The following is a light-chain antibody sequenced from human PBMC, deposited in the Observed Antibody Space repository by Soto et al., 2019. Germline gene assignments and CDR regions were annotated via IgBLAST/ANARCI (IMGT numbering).Light chain of an antibody. CDR3: MQGTHWPWT. Sequence: DVVMTQSPLSLPVALGQAASISCRPSRSLLYTGGNTYLSWLQQRPGQSPRRLIYKVSNRDSGVPDRFSGSGSGTDFTLKISSVEAEDVGVYYCMQGTHWPWTFGQGTKVDI. V-gene: IGKV2-30*01. J-gene: IGKJ1*01. CDR2: KVS. CDR1: RSLLYTGGNTY.